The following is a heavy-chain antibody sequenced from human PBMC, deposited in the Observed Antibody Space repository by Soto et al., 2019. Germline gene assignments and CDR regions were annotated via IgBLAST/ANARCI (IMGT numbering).Heavy chain of an antibody. D-gene: IGHD2-15*01. J-gene: IGHJ4*02. CDR2: VSRSGSSI. CDR3: ARVPKGVVVAANGY. CDR1: GFTFSDHF. V-gene: IGHV3-11*01. Sequence: QVQLVESGGGLVKPGGSLRLSCAASGFTFSDHFMSWIRQAPGQGLEWVSYVSRSGSSIYYADSVKGRFTISRDNAKNSLYLQMNSLRAEDTAVYYCARVPKGVVVAANGYWGQGSLVTVSS.